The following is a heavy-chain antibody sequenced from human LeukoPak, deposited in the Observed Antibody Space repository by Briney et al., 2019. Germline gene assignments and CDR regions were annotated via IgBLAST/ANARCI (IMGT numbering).Heavy chain of an antibody. CDR2: ISGSGGRT. V-gene: IGHV3-23*01. Sequence: GGSLRLSCAASGFTFGTYAMSWARQAPGKGLEWVSTISGSGGRTYYADSVKGRFTISRDNSKNTLYLQMNSLRAEDAAVYFCAKDYSGSYYALDYWGQGTLVTVSS. CDR3: AKDYSGSYYALDY. CDR1: GFTFGTYA. D-gene: IGHD1-26*01. J-gene: IGHJ4*02.